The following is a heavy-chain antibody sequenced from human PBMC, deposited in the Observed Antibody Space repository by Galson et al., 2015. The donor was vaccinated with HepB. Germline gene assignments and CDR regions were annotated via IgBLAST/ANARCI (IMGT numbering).Heavy chain of an antibody. CDR3: ARGHGSGIYAFDI. V-gene: IGHV3-33*01. CDR2: IWYDGSNK. J-gene: IGHJ3*02. CDR1: GFTFSSYG. D-gene: IGHD3-10*01. Sequence: SLRLSCAASGFTFSSYGMHWVRQAPGKGLEWVAVIWYDGSNKYYADSVKGRFTISRDNSKNTLYLQMNSLRAEDTAVYYCARGHGSGIYAFDIWGQGTMVTVSS.